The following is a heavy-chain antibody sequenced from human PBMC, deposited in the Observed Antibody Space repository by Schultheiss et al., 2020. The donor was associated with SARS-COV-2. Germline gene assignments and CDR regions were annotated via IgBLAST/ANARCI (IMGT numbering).Heavy chain of an antibody. J-gene: IGHJ6*02. CDR3: AWIPAAISPYYYGMDV. CDR1: GFTVSSNY. CDR2: ISYDGSNK. D-gene: IGHD2-2*02. V-gene: IGHV3-30*03. Sequence: GGSLRLSCAASGFTVSSNYMTWVRQAPGKGLEWVAVISYDGSNKYYADSVKGRFTISRDNAKNSLYLQVNSLRAEDTAVYYCAWIPAAISPYYYGMDVWGQGTTVTVSS.